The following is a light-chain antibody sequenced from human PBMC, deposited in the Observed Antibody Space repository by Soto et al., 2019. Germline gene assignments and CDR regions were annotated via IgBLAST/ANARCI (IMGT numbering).Light chain of an antibody. Sequence: DIQMTQSPSTLSASVGDRVTITCRASQSISSWLAWYQQKPGKAPKLLIYKASSLESGVPSRFRGSGSGTESTLTISSLQPDDVATYYCKQYNSYSYPFGQGTKLEIK. V-gene: IGKV1-5*03. CDR2: KAS. CDR3: KQYNSYSYP. CDR1: QSISSW. J-gene: IGKJ2*01.